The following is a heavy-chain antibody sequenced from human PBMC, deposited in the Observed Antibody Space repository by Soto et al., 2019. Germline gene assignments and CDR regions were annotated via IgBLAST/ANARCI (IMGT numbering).Heavy chain of an antibody. V-gene: IGHV4-59*01. CDR1: GGSISSYY. Sequence: QVQLQESGPGLVKPSETLSLTCTVSGGSISSYYWSWIRQPPGKGLEWIGYIYYSGSTNYNPSLKSRVTISVDTSKNQFSLKLSSVTAADTAVYYCARTVRGVIASMPYYYYYGMDVWGQGTTVTVSS. J-gene: IGHJ6*02. D-gene: IGHD3-10*01. CDR3: ARTVRGVIASMPYYYYYGMDV. CDR2: IYYSGST.